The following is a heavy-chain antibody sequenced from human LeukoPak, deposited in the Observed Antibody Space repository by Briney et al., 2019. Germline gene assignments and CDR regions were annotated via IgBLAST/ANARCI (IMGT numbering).Heavy chain of an antibody. CDR3: AKARYQLLENWFDP. D-gene: IGHD2-2*01. CDR2: INSDGSST. CDR1: GFTFSSYW. V-gene: IGHV3-74*01. Sequence: GGSLRLSCAASGFTFSSYWMHWVRQAPGKGLVWVSRINSDGSSTSYADSVKGRFTISRDNAKNSLYLQMNSLRAEDTALYYCAKARYQLLENWFDPWGQGTLVTVSS. J-gene: IGHJ5*02.